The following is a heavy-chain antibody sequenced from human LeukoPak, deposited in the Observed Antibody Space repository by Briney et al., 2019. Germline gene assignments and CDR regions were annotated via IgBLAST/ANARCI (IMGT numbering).Heavy chain of an antibody. CDR1: GFTFSSYA. CDR3: AKGNGYSYGRYYFDY. D-gene: IGHD5-18*01. Sequence: PGGSLRLSCAASGFTFSSYAMGSVRQAPGKGLEWVSAITASGGNTYYAASVKGRFPISRDNSKNTLYLQVNSLRAEDTAVYYCAKGNGYSYGRYYFDYWGQGTLVTVSS. CDR2: ITASGGNT. J-gene: IGHJ4*02. V-gene: IGHV3-23*01.